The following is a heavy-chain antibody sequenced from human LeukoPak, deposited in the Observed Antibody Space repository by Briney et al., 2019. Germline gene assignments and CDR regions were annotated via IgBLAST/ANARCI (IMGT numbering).Heavy chain of an antibody. Sequence: SETLSLTCTVSGGSISSYYWSWIRQPAGKGLEWIGRIYTSGSTNYNPSLKSRVTMSVDTSKNQSSLKVSSVTAADTAVYYCARDPAHRGVSDWFDPWGQGTLVTVSS. J-gene: IGHJ5*02. D-gene: IGHD3-10*01. CDR3: ARDPAHRGVSDWFDP. V-gene: IGHV4-4*07. CDR1: GGSISSYY. CDR2: IYTSGST.